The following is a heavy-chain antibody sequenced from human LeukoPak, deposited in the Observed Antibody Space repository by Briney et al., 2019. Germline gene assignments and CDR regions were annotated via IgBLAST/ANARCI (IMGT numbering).Heavy chain of an antibody. Sequence: ASVKVSCKVSGYTLTELSMHWVRQAPGKGLEWMGGFDPEDGETIYAQKFQGRVTMTEDTSTDTAYMKLSSLRSEDTAVYYCATDEAYYYGMDVWGQGTTVTVSS. CDR3: ATDEAYYYGMDV. CDR2: FDPEDGET. V-gene: IGHV1-24*01. CDR1: GYTLTELS. J-gene: IGHJ6*02.